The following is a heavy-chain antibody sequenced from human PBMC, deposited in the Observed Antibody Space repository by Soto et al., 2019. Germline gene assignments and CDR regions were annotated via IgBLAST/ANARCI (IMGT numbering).Heavy chain of an antibody. CDR2: INPNSGGT. CDR3: ARDSVAATSKDYYMDV. V-gene: IGHV1-2*04. D-gene: IGHD6-19*01. Sequence: ASVKVSCKASGYTFTGYYMHWVRQAPGQGLEWMGWINPNSGGTNYAQKFQGWVTMTRDTSISTAYMELSRLRPDDTAVYYCARDSVAATSKDYYMDVWGKGTTVTVSS. J-gene: IGHJ6*03. CDR1: GYTFTGYY.